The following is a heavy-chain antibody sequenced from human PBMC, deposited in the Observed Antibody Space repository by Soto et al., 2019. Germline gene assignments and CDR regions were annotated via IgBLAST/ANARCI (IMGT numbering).Heavy chain of an antibody. CDR2: INAFNGNT. Sequence: QVQLVQSGAEVKKPGASVKVSCKASGYTFISYGISWVRQAPGQGLEWMGWINAFNGNTNYAQKPQGRATMPRDTSTSTAYMALRSLRSADTVVYYCATDPVAGTYFDYWGQGTLVTVSS. CDR3: ATDPVAGTYFDY. CDR1: GYTFISYG. D-gene: IGHD6-13*01. J-gene: IGHJ4*02. V-gene: IGHV1-18*01.